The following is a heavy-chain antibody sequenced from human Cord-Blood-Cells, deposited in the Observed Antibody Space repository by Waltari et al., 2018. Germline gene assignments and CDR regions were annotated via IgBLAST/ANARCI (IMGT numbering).Heavy chain of an antibody. CDR1: GYSISSGYY. Sequence: QVQLQESGPGLVKPSETLSLTCTVSGYSISSGYYWGWIRQPPGKGLEWIGSIYHSGSTYYNPSLKIRVTISVDTSKNQFSLKLSSVTAADTAVYYCARSSWSYDYVWGSYPFDYWGQGTLVTVSS. D-gene: IGHD3-16*02. CDR3: ARSSWSYDYVWGSYPFDY. CDR2: IYHSGST. V-gene: IGHV4-38-2*02. J-gene: IGHJ4*02.